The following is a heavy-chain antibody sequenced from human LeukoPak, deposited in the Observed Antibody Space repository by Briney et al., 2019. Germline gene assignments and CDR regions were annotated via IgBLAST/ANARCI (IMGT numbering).Heavy chain of an antibody. D-gene: IGHD6-19*01. V-gene: IGHV3-30-3*01. CDR3: ARALPRIAVAGTYFDY. J-gene: IGHJ4*02. CDR1: GFTFSSYS. Sequence: GGSLRLSCAASGFTFSSYSMHWVRQAPGKALEWVAVISYDGSNKYYADSGKGRFTISRDNSKNTLYLQMNSLRAEDTAVYYCARALPRIAVAGTYFDYWGQRTLVTVSS. CDR2: ISYDGSNK.